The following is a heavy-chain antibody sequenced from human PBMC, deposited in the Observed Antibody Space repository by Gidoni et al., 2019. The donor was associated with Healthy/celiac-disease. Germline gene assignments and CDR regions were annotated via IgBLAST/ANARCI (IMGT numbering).Heavy chain of an antibody. CDR2: ISGSGGST. D-gene: IGHD3-22*01. CDR1: GFTFRRYA. CDR3: AKGWSMIVVRDWFDP. Sequence: EVQLLESGGGLVQPGGSLRLSCAASGFTFRRYAMSWVRQAPGKGLGWVSAISGSGGSTYYADSVKGRFTISRDNSKNTLYLQMNSLRAEDTAVYYWAKGWSMIVVRDWFDPWGQGTLVTVSS. V-gene: IGHV3-23*01. J-gene: IGHJ5*02.